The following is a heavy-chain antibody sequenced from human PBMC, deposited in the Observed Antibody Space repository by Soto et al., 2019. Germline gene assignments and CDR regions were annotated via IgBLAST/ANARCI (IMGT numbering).Heavy chain of an antibody. J-gene: IGHJ4*02. V-gene: IGHV4-30-4*01. CDR1: GGSISRGDYY. CDR3: ARAGRITGGGFDY. Sequence: PSETLSLTCTVSGGSISRGDYYWSWIRQPPGKGLEWIGYFYYSGGTYYNPSLESRLTISIDTSKNQFSLKLSSVTAADAAVYYCARAGRITGGGFDYWGQGTLVTVSS. D-gene: IGHD3-10*01. CDR2: FYYSGGT.